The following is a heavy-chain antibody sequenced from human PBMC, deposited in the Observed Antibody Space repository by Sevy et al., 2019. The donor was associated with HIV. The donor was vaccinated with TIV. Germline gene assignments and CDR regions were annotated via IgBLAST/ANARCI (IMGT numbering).Heavy chain of an antibody. CDR3: VPSGGGHAGY. D-gene: IGHD2-15*01. CDR1: GFTLSSRW. J-gene: IGHJ4*02. CDR2: IKQDGSEK. Sequence: RGSLRLSCAASGFTLSSRWMSWVRQAPGKGLEWVANIKQDGSEKYYVDSVKDRFTISRDNAKNSLYLQMNSLRAEDTAVYYCVPSGGGHAGYWGQGTLVTVSS. V-gene: IGHV3-7*01.